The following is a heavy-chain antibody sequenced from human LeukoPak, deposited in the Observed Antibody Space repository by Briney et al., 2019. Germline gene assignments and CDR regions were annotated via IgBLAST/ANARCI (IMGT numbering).Heavy chain of an antibody. CDR2: ISAYNGNT. D-gene: IGHD3-10*01. CDR3: TRGPEWFGVNVDY. CDR1: GYTFTGYY. V-gene: IGHV1-18*04. J-gene: IGHJ4*02. Sequence: ASVKVSCRASGYTFTGYYMHWVRQAPGQGLEWMGWISAYNGNTKYAQKLQGRVTMTTDTSTSTAHMELRSLRTDDTAVYYCTRGPEWFGVNVDYWGQGTLVTVSS.